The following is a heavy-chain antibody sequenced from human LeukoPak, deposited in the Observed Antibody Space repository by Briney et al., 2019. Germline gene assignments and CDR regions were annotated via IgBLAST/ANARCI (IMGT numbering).Heavy chain of an antibody. CDR3: ARDDVWGSYRLDY. J-gene: IGHJ4*02. V-gene: IGHV4-34*01. Sequence: SETLSLTCAVYGGSFSGYYWSWIRQPPGKGLEWIGEINHSGSTNYNPSLKSRVTISVDTSKNQFSLKLSSVTAADTAVYYCARDDVWGSYRLDYWGQGTLVTVSS. CDR2: INHSGST. D-gene: IGHD3-16*02. CDR1: GGSFSGYY.